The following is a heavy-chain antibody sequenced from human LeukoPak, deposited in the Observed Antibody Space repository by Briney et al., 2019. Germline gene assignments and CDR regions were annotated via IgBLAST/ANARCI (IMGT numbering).Heavy chain of an antibody. CDR1: GFMFSSNW. Sequence: GGSLRLSCAASGFMFSSNWMSWVRLAPGKGLEWVANIKEDGTETYYVDSVKGRFTISRDNSKNTLYLQMNSLRAEDTAVYYCAKILERELQYYYYGMDVWGQGTSVTVSS. CDR2: IKEDGTET. V-gene: IGHV3-7*03. J-gene: IGHJ6*02. CDR3: AKILERELQYYYYGMDV. D-gene: IGHD5-24*01.